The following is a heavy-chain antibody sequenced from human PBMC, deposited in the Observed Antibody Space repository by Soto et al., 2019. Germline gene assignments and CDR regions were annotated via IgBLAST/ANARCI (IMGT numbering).Heavy chain of an antibody. J-gene: IGHJ6*02. CDR3: ARQGYSSSPGRHYYYYYGMDV. V-gene: IGHV4-59*01. Sequence: SETLSLTCTVSGGSISSYYWSWIRQPPGKXLEWIGYIYYSGSTNYNPSLKSRVTISVDTSKNQFSLKLSSVTAADTAVYYCARQGYSSSPGRHYYYYYGMDVWGQGTTVTVSS. CDR2: IYYSGST. CDR1: GGSISSYY. D-gene: IGHD6-6*01.